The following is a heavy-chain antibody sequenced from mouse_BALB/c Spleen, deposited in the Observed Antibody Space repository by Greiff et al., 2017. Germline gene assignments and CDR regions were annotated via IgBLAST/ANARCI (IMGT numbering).Heavy chain of an antibody. J-gene: IGHJ3*01. Sequence: QVQLKQSGPGLVAPSQSLSITCTVSGFSLTGYGVNWVRQPPGKGLEWLGMIWGDGSTDYNSALKSRLSISKDNSKSQVFLKMNSLQTDDTARYYCARGGPYYYGSSPDWFAYWGQGTLVTVSA. CDR3: ARGGPYYYGSSPDWFAY. D-gene: IGHD1-1*01. V-gene: IGHV2-6-7*01. CDR1: GFSLTGYG. CDR2: IWGDGST.